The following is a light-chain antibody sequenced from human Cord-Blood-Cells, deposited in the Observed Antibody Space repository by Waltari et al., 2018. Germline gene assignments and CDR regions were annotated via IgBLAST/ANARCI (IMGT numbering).Light chain of an antibody. CDR3: AAWDDSLNGPV. CDR2: RNN. CDR1: SSNIGSNT. Sequence: QSVLTQPPSASGTPGQRVTIPCSGSSSNIGSNTVNWYQQRPGTAPKLLIYRNNQRPSGVPDRFSGSKSGTSASLAISGLQAEDEADYYCAAWDDSLNGPVFGGGTKLTVL. V-gene: IGLV1-44*01. J-gene: IGLJ3*02.